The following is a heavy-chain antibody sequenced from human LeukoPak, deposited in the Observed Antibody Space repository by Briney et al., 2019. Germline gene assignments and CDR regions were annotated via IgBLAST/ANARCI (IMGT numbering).Heavy chain of an antibody. V-gene: IGHV1-2*02. Sequence: ALVKVSCKVSGYTLTEFSIHWVRQAPGQGLEWMGWINPNSGGTNYAQKFQGRVTMTRDTSISTAYMELSRLRSDDTAVYYCARDRRSYYSDYWGQGTLVTVSS. CDR1: GYTLTEFS. CDR3: ARDRRSYYSDY. J-gene: IGHJ4*02. D-gene: IGHD1-26*01. CDR2: INPNSGGT.